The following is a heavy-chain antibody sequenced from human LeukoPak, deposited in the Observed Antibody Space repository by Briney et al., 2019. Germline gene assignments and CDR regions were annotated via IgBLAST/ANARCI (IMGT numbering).Heavy chain of an antibody. CDR2: IYYSGST. D-gene: IGHD6-6*01. V-gene: IGHV4-59*01. Sequence: NASETLSLTCTVSGGSISSYYWSWIRQPPGKGLEWIGYIYYSGSTNYDPSLKSRVTISVDTSKNQFSLKLSSVTAADTAVYYCARATRSSIAARREFDYWGQGTLVTVSS. J-gene: IGHJ4*02. CDR1: GGSISSYY. CDR3: ARATRSSIAARREFDY.